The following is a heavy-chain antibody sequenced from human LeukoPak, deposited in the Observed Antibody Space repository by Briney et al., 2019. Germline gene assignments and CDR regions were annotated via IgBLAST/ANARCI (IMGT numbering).Heavy chain of an antibody. CDR3: AKDGNVLLWFGELWLDY. V-gene: IGHV3-30*04. D-gene: IGHD3-10*01. CDR2: ISYDGSNK. CDR1: GFTFSSYA. J-gene: IGHJ4*02. Sequence: GGSLRLSCAASGFTFSSYAMHWVRQAPGKGLEWVAVISYDGSNKYYADSVEGRFTISRDNSKNTLNLQMNSLRAEDTAVYYCAKDGNVLLWFGELWLDYWGQGTLVTVSS.